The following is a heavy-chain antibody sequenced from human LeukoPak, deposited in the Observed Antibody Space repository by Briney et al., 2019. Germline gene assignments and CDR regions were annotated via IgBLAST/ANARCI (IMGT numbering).Heavy chain of an antibody. J-gene: IGHJ4*02. D-gene: IGHD1-26*01. CDR3: ARGRSGVDRPAFDY. V-gene: IGHV1-46*01. Sequence: ASVKASCEASGYTFTSNYMDWVRQTPGQGLEWMGVINPSDGSTTYAQKFQGRVTITADKSTSTAYMELSSLRSEDTAVYYCARGRSGVDRPAFDYWGQGTLVTVSS. CDR2: INPSDGST. CDR1: GYTFTSNY.